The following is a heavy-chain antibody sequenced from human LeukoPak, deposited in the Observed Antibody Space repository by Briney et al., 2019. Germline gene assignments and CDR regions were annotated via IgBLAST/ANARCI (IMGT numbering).Heavy chain of an antibody. D-gene: IGHD3-22*01. V-gene: IGHV3-7*03. J-gene: IGHJ4*02. CDR1: GFAFSDYW. Sequence: GGSLRLSCAASGFAFSDYWMTWVRQAPGKGLEWVANIKQDGSEKYLVDSVKGRFTISRDNAKGSLYLQMNSMRAEDTAVYYCARSRYYYDSSGYSWLREGFSEDYFDYWGQGTLVTVSS. CDR3: ARSRYYYDSSGYSWLREGFSEDYFDY. CDR2: IKQDGSEK.